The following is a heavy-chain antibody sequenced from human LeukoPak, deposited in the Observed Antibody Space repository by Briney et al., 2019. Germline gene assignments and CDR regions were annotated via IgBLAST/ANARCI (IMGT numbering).Heavy chain of an antibody. V-gene: IGHV4-39*01. CDR1: GGSISSSSYY. D-gene: IGHD5-12*01. CDR3: ARQGGTRKGGKSGRDGY. J-gene: IGHJ4*02. CDR2: IYYSGST. Sequence: SETLSLTCTVSGGSISSSSYYWGWIRQPPGKGLEWIGSIYYSGSTYYNPSLKSRVTISVDTSKNQFSLKLSSVTAADTAVYYCARQGGTRKGGKSGRDGYWGQGTLVTVSS.